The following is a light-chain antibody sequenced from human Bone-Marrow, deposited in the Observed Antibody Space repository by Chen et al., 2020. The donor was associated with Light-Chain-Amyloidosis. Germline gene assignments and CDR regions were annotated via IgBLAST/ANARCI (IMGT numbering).Light chain of an antibody. CDR1: NIGSTS. Sequence: SYVLTQPASVSVAPGQRATIASGGNNIGSTSVPWYQQTPGQAPLLVVYDDSDRPSGIPERLSGSNSGNTATLTISRVEAGDEADYYCQVWDRSSDRPVFGGGTKLTVL. V-gene: IGLV3-21*02. CDR2: DDS. CDR3: QVWDRSSDRPV. J-gene: IGLJ3*02.